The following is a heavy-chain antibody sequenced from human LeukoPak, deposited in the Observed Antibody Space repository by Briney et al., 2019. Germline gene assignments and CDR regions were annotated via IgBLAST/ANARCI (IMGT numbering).Heavy chain of an antibody. V-gene: IGHV3-23*01. CDR3: AKSYYDILTGSLGNYFDY. CDR2: ISGSGGST. D-gene: IGHD3-9*01. CDR1: GFTFSSYA. J-gene: IGHJ4*02. Sequence: GGSLRLSCAASGFTFSSYAMSWVRQAPGKGLEWVSAISGSGGSTYYADSVKGRFTISRDNSKNTLYLQMNSLRAEDTAVYYCAKSYYDILTGSLGNYFDYWGQGTLVTVSS.